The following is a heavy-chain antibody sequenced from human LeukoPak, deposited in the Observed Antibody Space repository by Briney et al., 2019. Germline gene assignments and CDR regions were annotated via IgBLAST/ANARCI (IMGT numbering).Heavy chain of an antibody. Sequence: GGSLRLSCAASGFTFSNFAMSWVRQAPGKGLEWVSAISGSGGSTYYADSVKGRFTISRDNSKNTLYLQMNSLRAEDTAVYYCARDWFHAIDYWGQGTLVTVSS. CDR3: ARDWFHAIDY. V-gene: IGHV3-23*01. CDR2: ISGSGGST. D-gene: IGHD2/OR15-2a*01. J-gene: IGHJ4*02. CDR1: GFTFSNFA.